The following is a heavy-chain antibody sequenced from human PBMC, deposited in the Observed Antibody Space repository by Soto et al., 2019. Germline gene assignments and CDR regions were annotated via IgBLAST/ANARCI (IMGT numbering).Heavy chain of an antibody. CDR1: GLTFSSYD. Sequence: GGSLRLSCVVSGLTFSSYDLTWVRQAPGKGLEWVSTISGSGGNTYSVDSVKGRFTISRDNSKNTLYLQMNSLRVEDTAVYYCAKGPGYRGPGDVFDIWGQGTMVTVSS. D-gene: IGHD5-18*01. J-gene: IGHJ3*02. V-gene: IGHV3-23*01. CDR2: ISGSGGNT. CDR3: AKGPGYRGPGDVFDI.